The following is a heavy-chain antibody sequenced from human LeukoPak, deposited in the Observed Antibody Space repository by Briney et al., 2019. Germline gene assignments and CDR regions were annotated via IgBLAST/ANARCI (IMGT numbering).Heavy chain of an antibody. D-gene: IGHD3-10*01. CDR2: IKQDGSEK. Sequence: GGSLRLSCAASGFTVSSNYMSWVRQAPGKGLEWVANIKQDGSEKYYVDSVKGRFTISRDNAKNSLYLQMNSLRAEDTAVYYCARDLYGSGSYYSWFDPWGQGTLVTVSS. CDR1: GFTVSSNY. V-gene: IGHV3-7*01. J-gene: IGHJ5*02. CDR3: ARDLYGSGSYYSWFDP.